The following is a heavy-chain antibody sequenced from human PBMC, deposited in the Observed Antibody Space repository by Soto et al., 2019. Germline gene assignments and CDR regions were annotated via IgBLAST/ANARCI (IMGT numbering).Heavy chain of an antibody. CDR1: GYTFTGYY. CDR2: INPNSGDT. J-gene: IGHJ6*02. V-gene: IGHV1-2*02. CDR3: AKGGAIVAAGTRVYLYNAMDV. D-gene: IGHD1-26*01. Sequence: QVKLVQSGTEVKRPGDSVKVSCKASGYTFTGYYVHWVRQAPGQGLEWMGWINPNSGDTYLAKRCQGRVTMNRDTSIGTAYMELRGLTSDDTAEYYCAKGGAIVAAGTRVYLYNAMDVWGQGTTVTVSS.